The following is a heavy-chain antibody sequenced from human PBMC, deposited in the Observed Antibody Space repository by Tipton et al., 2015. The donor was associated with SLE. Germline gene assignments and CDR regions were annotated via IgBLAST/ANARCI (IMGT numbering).Heavy chain of an antibody. D-gene: IGHD2-21*02. CDR2: ISYDGSNK. Sequence: SLRLSCAASGFTFSSYAMHWVRQAPGKGLEWVAVISYDGSNKYYADSVKGRFTISRDNSKNTLYLQMNSLRAEDTAVYYCARAEGGDHFDYWGQGTLVTVSS. CDR1: GFTFSSYA. V-gene: IGHV3-30-3*01. CDR3: ARAEGGDHFDY. J-gene: IGHJ4*02.